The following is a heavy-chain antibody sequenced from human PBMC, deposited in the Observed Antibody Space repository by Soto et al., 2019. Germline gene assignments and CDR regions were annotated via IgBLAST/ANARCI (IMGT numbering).Heavy chain of an antibody. J-gene: IGHJ4*02. D-gene: IGHD6-13*01. CDR1: GFTFSSYW. CDR2: IDSDGSST. Sequence: GGSLRLSCAASGFTFSSYWMHWVRQTPEKGLVWVSHIDSDGSSTTYADSVKGRFTISRDNAKNSLSLQMNSLRAEDTGVYYCARSVSAAFDYWGRGTLVTVSS. V-gene: IGHV3-74*01. CDR3: ARSVSAAFDY.